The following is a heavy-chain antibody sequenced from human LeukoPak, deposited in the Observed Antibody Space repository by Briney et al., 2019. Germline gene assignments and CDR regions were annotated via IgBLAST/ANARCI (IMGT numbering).Heavy chain of an antibody. V-gene: IGHV3-30*04. J-gene: IGHJ4*02. Sequence: GRSLRLYCAASGFTFSSYAMHWVRQAPGKGLEWVAVISYDGSNKYYADSVKGRFTISRDNSKNTLYLQMNSLRAEDTAVYYCAAARLRYFDWLQNDYWGQGTLVTVSS. CDR2: ISYDGSNK. D-gene: IGHD3-9*01. CDR3: AAARLRYFDWLQNDY. CDR1: GFTFSSYA.